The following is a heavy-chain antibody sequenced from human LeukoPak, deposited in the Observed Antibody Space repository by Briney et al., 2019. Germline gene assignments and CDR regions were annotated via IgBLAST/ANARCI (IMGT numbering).Heavy chain of an antibody. V-gene: IGHV3-7*01. CDR1: GFRFSDDW. D-gene: IGHD2-15*01. CDR2: IKEDGREK. J-gene: IGHJ4*02. Sequence: GGSLRLSCEASGFRFSDDWMTWVRQAPGKGLEWVANIKEDGREKYYVDSVKGRFTLSKDNAKNSVYLQMNSLGAEDTAVYYCARGWGEKGYCRGGTCNNPQFDYWGQGILVTVSS. CDR3: ARGWGEKGYCRGGTCNNPQFDY.